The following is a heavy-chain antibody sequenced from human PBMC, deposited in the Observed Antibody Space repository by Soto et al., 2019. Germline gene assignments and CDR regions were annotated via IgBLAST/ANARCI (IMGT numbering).Heavy chain of an antibody. J-gene: IGHJ4*02. CDR3: ARGRAVSKSFYFDY. Sequence: SETLSLTCSVSGDSINTNYWNWIRQSPSKGPEWIGYIHYTGSTDQNPSLKSRVTMSIDTSKKQFSTTLTSVTAADTAVYYCARGRAVSKSFYFDYWGQGTLVTVSS. V-gene: IGHV4-59*01. D-gene: IGHD6-19*01. CDR2: IHYTGST. CDR1: GDSINTNY.